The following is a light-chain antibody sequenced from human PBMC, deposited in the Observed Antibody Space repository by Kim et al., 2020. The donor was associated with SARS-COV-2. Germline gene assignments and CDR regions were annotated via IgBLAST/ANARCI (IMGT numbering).Light chain of an antibody. Sequence: KTVTISCTRSSGSFATNYVQWYLQRPGSAPTTVIYEDNQRPSGVPDRFSGSIDSSSNSASLTISGLKTEDEADYYCQSYDSSNHWVFGGGTQLTVL. J-gene: IGLJ3*02. CDR3: QSYDSSNHWV. V-gene: IGLV6-57*03. CDR2: EDN. CDR1: SGSFATNY.